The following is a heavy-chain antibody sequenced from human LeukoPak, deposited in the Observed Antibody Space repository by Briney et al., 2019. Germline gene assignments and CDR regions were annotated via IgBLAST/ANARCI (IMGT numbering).Heavy chain of an antibody. J-gene: IGHJ6*02. V-gene: IGHV1-69*04. CDR2: IIPILGIA. CDR1: GGTFSSYA. D-gene: IGHD6-19*01. Sequence: SVKVSCKASGGTFSSYAISWVRQAPGQGLRWMGRIIPILGIANYAQKFQGRVTITADKSTSTAYMELSSLRSEDTAVYYCATSSGWYSYYGMDVWGQGTTVTVSS. CDR3: ATSSGWYSYYGMDV.